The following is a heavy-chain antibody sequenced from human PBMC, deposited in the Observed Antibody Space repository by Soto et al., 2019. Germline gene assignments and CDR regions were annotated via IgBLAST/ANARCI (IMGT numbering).Heavy chain of an antibody. Sequence: QVQLQESGPGLVKPSQTLSLTCTVSGGSISSGGHYWSWIRQHPEKGLEWIGYMYNSGNTDYNPSLKSRVAISVDTSKNHFSLELSSVTAADTAVYYCASPYYGDFAFDIWGQGTMVTVSS. CDR1: GGSISSGGHY. D-gene: IGHD4-17*01. CDR2: MYNSGNT. CDR3: ASPYYGDFAFDI. J-gene: IGHJ3*02. V-gene: IGHV4-31*03.